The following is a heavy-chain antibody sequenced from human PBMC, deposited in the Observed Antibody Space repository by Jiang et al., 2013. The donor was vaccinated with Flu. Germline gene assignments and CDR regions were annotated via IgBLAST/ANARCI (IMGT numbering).Heavy chain of an antibody. V-gene: IGHV5-51*01. J-gene: IGHJ3*02. CDR1: GYSFTSFW. CDR2: IYPGDSDT. D-gene: IGHD3-10*01. Sequence: CKGSGYSFTSFWIGWVRQMPGKGLEWMGIIYPGDSDTRYSPSFQGQVTISADKSISTAYLQWCSLKASDTAMYYCARHQSVYGSGTDAFDIWGQGTMVTVSS. CDR3: ARHQSVYGSGTDAFDI.